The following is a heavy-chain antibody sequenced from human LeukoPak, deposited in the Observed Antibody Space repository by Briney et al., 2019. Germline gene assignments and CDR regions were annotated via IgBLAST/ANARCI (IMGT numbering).Heavy chain of an antibody. J-gene: IGHJ4*02. Sequence: PGGSLRLSCAASGFTFDNYAMNWVRQAPGKGLEWVSAISGSGGSTYYADSVKGRFTISRDNAKNSLYPQMNSLRAEDTAVYYCARLGDSGWYFDYWGQGTLVTVSS. V-gene: IGHV3-23*01. CDR2: ISGSGGST. D-gene: IGHD6-19*01. CDR1: GFTFDNYA. CDR3: ARLGDSGWYFDY.